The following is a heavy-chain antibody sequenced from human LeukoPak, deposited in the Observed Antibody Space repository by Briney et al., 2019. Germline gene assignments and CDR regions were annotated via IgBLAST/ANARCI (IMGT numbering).Heavy chain of an antibody. CDR2: ISSAGSNK. J-gene: IGHJ4*02. CDR3: ARDLMGIAYRGAFYY. D-gene: IGHD6-13*01. Sequence: GGSLRLSCVASGFNFSDYEMSWVRQAPGKGLEWVSYISSAGSNKYHSDSVRGRFTISRDNAKNSLYLQMNSLRAEDTAVYYCARDLMGIAYRGAFYYWGQGTLVTVSS. V-gene: IGHV3-11*01. CDR1: GFNFSDYE.